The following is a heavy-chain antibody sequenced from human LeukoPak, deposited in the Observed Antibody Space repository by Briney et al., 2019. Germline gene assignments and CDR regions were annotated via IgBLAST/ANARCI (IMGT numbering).Heavy chain of an antibody. CDR3: ARDRKWLQPNLDY. D-gene: IGHD5-24*01. CDR1: GFTFSTYS. V-gene: IGHV3-48*02. CDR2: ISSTSSTI. J-gene: IGHJ4*02. Sequence: GGSLRLSCAASGFTFSTYSMDWVRQAPGKGLELVSYISSTSSTIYYADSVKGRFTISRDNAKNSLYLQMNSLRDEDTAVYYCARDRKWLQPNLDYWGQGALVTVSS.